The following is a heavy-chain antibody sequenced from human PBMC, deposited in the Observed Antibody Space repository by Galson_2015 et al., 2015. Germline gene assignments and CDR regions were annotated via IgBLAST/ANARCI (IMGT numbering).Heavy chain of an antibody. V-gene: IGHV2-26*01. CDR2: IFPNDEK. CDR3: ARISSSSWDSGFDY. CDR1: GFSLTNARMG. Sequence: PALVKPTQTLTLTCTVSGFSLTNARMGVSWIRQPPGKALEWLAHIFPNDEKSYSTSLKSRLTISKGTSKSQVVLIMTNMDPVDTATYYCARISSSSWDSGFDYWGQGILVTVSS. D-gene: IGHD6-13*01. J-gene: IGHJ4*02.